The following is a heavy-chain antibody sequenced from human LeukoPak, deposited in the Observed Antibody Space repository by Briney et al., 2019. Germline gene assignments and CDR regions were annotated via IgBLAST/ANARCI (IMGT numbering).Heavy chain of an antibody. V-gene: IGHV3-7*01. J-gene: IGHJ1*01. CDR2: VKQDGTDN. CDR1: GLWFGRAL. Sequence: GGPPRSTWAPPGLWFGRALSSWVREAPAQGLEWGACVKQDGTDNNYVAYVGGRFTVSVDTGRNSLYLQMHSLRAEDTAKYYCATLDSTKTVLWGRGTAVIVSS. D-gene: IGHD2-2*01. CDR3: ATLDSTKTVL.